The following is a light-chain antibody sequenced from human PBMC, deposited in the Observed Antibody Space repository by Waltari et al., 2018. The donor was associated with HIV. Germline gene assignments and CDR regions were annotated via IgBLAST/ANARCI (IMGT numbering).Light chain of an antibody. CDR3: SSYTSSSTPHVV. CDR2: EVS. V-gene: IGLV2-14*01. J-gene: IGLJ2*01. Sequence: QSALTQPASVSGSPGQSITISCTGTSSDVGGYNYVSWYQQHPGKAPKLIIYEVSNRPAGVSNRFSGSKSGNTAALTISGLQAEDEADYYCSSYTSSSTPHVVFGGGTNLTVL. CDR1: SSDVGGYNY.